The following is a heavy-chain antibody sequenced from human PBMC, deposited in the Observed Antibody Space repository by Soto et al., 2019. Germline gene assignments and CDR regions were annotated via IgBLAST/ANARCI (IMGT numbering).Heavy chain of an antibody. Sequence: GGSLRLSCAASGFTFSSYWMSWVRQAPGKGLEWVANIKQGGSEKYYVDSVKGRFTITRDKAKNSLYLQMISLRAEDTAVYYSASSVVPAAMELGYYYYMDVGGKGTTATVS. V-gene: IGHV3-7*01. J-gene: IGHJ6*03. CDR2: IKQGGSEK. D-gene: IGHD2-2*01. CDR3: ASSVVPAAMELGYYYYMDV. CDR1: GFTFSSYW.